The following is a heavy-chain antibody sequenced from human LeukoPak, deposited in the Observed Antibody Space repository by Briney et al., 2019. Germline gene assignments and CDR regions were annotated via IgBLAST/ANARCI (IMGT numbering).Heavy chain of an antibody. V-gene: IGHV1-18*01. Sequence: ASVKVSCKASGYTFTSYGISWVRQAPRQGLEWMGWISAYNGNTNYAQKLQGRVTMTTDTSTSTAYMELRSLRSDDTAVYYCARAKRIAAAGGNWFDPWGQGTLVTVSS. D-gene: IGHD6-13*01. CDR1: GYTFTSYG. J-gene: IGHJ5*02. CDR3: ARAKRIAAAGGNWFDP. CDR2: ISAYNGNT.